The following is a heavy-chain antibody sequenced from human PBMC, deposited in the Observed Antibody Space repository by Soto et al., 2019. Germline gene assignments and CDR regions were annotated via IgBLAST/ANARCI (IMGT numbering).Heavy chain of an antibody. CDR1: GGSFSGYY. V-gene: IGHV3-49*03. J-gene: IGHJ6*04. CDR2: IRSKAYGGTT. D-gene: IGHD6-6*01. CDR3: TRDGRIAARFYYYSGMDV. Sequence: LSLTCAVYGGSFSGYYWSWIRQPPGKGLEWVGFIRSKAYGGTTEYAASVKGRFTISRDDSKSIAYLQMNSLKTEDTAVYYCTRDGRIAARFYYYSGMDVWGKGTTVTVSS.